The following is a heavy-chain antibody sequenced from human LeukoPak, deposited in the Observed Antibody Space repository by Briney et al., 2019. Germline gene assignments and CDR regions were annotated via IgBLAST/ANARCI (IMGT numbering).Heavy chain of an antibody. V-gene: IGHV1-2*02. CDR1: GYTFTGYY. J-gene: IGHJ4*02. CDR2: INPNSGGT. Sequence: ASVKVSCKASGYTFTGYYMHWVRQAPGQGLECMGWINPNSGGTNCAQKFQGRVTMTRDTSISTAYMELSRLRSDDTAVYYCARFIKVDATLDYWGQGTLVTVSS. CDR3: ARFIKVDATLDY. D-gene: IGHD2-15*01.